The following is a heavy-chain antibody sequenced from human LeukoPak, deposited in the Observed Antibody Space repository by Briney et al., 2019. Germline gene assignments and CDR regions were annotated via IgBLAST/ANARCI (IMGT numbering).Heavy chain of an antibody. J-gene: IGHJ6*02. Sequence: GGSLRLSCAASGFTFSSYSMNWVRQAPGKGLEWGSYISGSSSTIYYADSVKGRFTISRDNSKNTLYLQMNSLRAEDTAVYYCAKDLGLLEWLRVYYYYGMDVWGQGTTVTVSS. CDR2: ISGSSSTI. CDR3: AKDLGLLEWLRVYYYYGMDV. D-gene: IGHD3-3*01. V-gene: IGHV3-48*01. CDR1: GFTFSSYS.